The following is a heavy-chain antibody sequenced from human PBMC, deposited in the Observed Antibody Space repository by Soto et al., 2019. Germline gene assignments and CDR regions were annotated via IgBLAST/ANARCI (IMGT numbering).Heavy chain of an antibody. D-gene: IGHD3-22*01. CDR3: AREDITMIVVVITTYDAFDI. CDR1: GFPFSSYA. V-gene: IGHV3-30-3*01. Sequence: GGSLRLSCAASGFPFSSYAMHWVRQAPGKGLEWVAVISYDGSNKYYADSVKGRFTISRDNSKNTLYLQMNSLRAEDTAVYYCAREDITMIVVVITTYDAFDIWGQGTMVTVSS. J-gene: IGHJ3*02. CDR2: ISYDGSNK.